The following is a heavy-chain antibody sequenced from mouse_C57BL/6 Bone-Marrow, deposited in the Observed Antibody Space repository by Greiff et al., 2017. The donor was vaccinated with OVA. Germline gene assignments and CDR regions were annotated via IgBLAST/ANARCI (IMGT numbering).Heavy chain of an antibody. V-gene: IGHV7-1*01. Sequence: DVQLVESGGGLVQSGRSLRLSCATSGFTFSDFYMEWVRQAPGKGLEWIAASRNKANDYTTEYSATVKGRFIVTTDTSQNILYLQMNALGAEDTAIDYCARGAGYYGFDYWGQGTTLTVSS. J-gene: IGHJ2*01. CDR3: ARGAGYYGFDY. D-gene: IGHD1-1*01. CDR1: GFTFSDFY. CDR2: SRNKANDYTT.